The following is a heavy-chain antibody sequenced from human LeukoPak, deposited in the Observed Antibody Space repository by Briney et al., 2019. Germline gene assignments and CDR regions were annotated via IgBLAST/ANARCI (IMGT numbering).Heavy chain of an antibody. D-gene: IGHD4-17*01. CDR3: APIFGDYSDFDY. CDR1: GGSFSNYY. J-gene: IGHJ4*01. CDR2: ITHSGST. V-gene: IGHV4-34*01. Sequence: SETLSLTCAVYGGSFSNYYWSWIRQPPGKALEWIGEITHSGSTNYNPSLKSRVSVSVDTSKNQFSLRLTSVTAADTAVYYCAPIFGDYSDFDYWGQGTLVTVSS.